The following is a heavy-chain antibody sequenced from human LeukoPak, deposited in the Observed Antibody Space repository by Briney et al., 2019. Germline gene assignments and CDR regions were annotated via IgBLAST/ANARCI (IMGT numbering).Heavy chain of an antibody. J-gene: IGHJ5*02. Sequence: SETLSLTCTVSGGSISSYFWSWIRQPPGKGRECIGYIYYSGSTNYNPSLKSRVTISVDTSKNQFSLKLSSVTAADTAVYFCARQEGDCSGGSCYSGWFDPWGQGTLVTVSS. D-gene: IGHD2-15*01. CDR1: GGSISSYF. CDR3: ARQEGDCSGGSCYSGWFDP. V-gene: IGHV4-59*08. CDR2: IYYSGST.